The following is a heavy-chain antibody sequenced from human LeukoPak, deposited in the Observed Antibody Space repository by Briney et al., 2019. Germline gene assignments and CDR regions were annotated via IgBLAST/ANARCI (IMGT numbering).Heavy chain of an antibody. V-gene: IGHV3-7*05. CDR1: GFTFRNYR. Sequence: GGSLRLSCAASGFTFRNYRMSWVRQAPGKGLEWVANINQDGSEKYYVDSVKGRFTISRDNAKTSLYLQMNTLRAEDTAVYYCARDGELTMVRGVIDYWGQGTLVTVSS. CDR2: INQDGSEK. J-gene: IGHJ4*02. D-gene: IGHD3-10*01. CDR3: ARDGELTMVRGVIDY.